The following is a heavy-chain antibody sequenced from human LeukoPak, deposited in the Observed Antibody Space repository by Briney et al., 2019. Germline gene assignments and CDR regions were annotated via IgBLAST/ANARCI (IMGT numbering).Heavy chain of an antibody. Sequence: GASVKVSCKASGYTFTGYYMHWVRQAPGQGLEWMGWINPNSGGTNYAQKFQGRVTMTRDTSISTAYMELSRLRSDDTAVYYCAKTNTGYSSSWYFRAFDIWGQGTMVTVSS. CDR3: AKTNTGYSSSWYFRAFDI. CDR2: INPNSGGT. D-gene: IGHD6-13*01. J-gene: IGHJ3*02. CDR1: GYTFTGYY. V-gene: IGHV1-2*02.